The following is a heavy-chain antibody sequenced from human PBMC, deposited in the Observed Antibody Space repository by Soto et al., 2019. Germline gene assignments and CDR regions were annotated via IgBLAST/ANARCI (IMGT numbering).Heavy chain of an antibody. CDR3: ARDPETTTGRFDY. CDR1: GGTFRSFT. Sequence: QVQLVQSGAEVKKPGSSVKVSCKASGGTFRSFTISWVRQAPGEGLEWMGGIIPILDIANYAQKFQGRVTITADKATSTAYMELSSLRSEDTAVYYCARDPETTTGRFDYWGQGTLVTVSA. D-gene: IGHD4-4*01. V-gene: IGHV1-69*08. CDR2: IIPILDIA. J-gene: IGHJ4*02.